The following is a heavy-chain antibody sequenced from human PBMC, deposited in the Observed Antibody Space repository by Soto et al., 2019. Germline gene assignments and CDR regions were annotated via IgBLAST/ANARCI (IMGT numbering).Heavy chain of an antibody. D-gene: IGHD3-3*01. CDR3: AKQYVLRFLEWSPTGDWFDX. Sequence: SQTLSLTCAISGDSVSSNSAAWNWIRQSPSRGLEWLGRTYYRSKWYNDYAVSVKSRITINPDTSKNQFSLQLNSVTPEDTAVYYCAKQYVLRFLEWSPTGDWFDXWGRGTRVTVSX. J-gene: IGHJ5*02. V-gene: IGHV6-1*01. CDR2: TYYRSKWYN. CDR1: GDSVSSNSAA.